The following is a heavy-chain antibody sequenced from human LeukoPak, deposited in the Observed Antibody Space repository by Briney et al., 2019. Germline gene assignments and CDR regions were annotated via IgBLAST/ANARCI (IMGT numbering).Heavy chain of an antibody. CDR1: GFTFSHYE. CDR2: ISSSGYTI. CDR3: AREDCSSTSCYDPSVSDY. V-gene: IGHV3-48*03. Sequence: RGSLRLSCEASGFTFSHYEMNWVRQAPGKGLEWVSYISSSGYTIYYADSVKGRFTISRDNAKNSLYLQMSSLRAEDTAVYYCAREDCSSTSCYDPSVSDYWGQGTLVTVSS. J-gene: IGHJ4*02. D-gene: IGHD2-2*01.